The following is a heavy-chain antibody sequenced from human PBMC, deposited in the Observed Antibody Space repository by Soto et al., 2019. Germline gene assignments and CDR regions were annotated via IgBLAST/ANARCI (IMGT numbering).Heavy chain of an antibody. Sequence: PGGSLRLSCAASGFTSSRYWMSWVRQAPGKGLEWVANINQDGSETYYLDSVKGRFTISRENAKNSLYVQMSSLRAEDTAVYYCVRAEWELDSWGQGTLVTVSS. CDR3: VRAEWELDS. D-gene: IGHD1-26*01. CDR1: GFTSSRYW. J-gene: IGHJ5*01. V-gene: IGHV3-7*03. CDR2: INQDGSET.